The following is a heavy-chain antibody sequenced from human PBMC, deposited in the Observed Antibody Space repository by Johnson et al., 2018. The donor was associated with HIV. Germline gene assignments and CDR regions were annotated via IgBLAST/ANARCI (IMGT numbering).Heavy chain of an antibody. Sequence: SIGYADSVQGRFTISRDNAKNSLYLQMNSLRAEDTAVYYCAKGLAAFFAFDIWGQGTMVTVSS. J-gene: IGHJ3*02. V-gene: IGHV3-9*01. CDR2: SI. D-gene: IGHD3-3*01. CDR3: AKGLAAFFAFDI.